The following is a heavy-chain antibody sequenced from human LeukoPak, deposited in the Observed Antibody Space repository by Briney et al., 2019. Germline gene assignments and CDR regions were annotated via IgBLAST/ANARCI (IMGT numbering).Heavy chain of an antibody. J-gene: IGHJ3*02. V-gene: IGHV4-4*07. CDR1: GGSISSYY. Sequence: SETLSLTCTVSGGSISSYYWSWIRQPAGKGLEWIGRIYTSGRTNYNPSLKSRVTMSVDTSKNQFSLQLSSVTAADTAVYYCAGGKGYCSGTSCYSYAFDIWGQGTMVTVSS. CDR3: AGGKGYCSGTSCYSYAFDI. CDR2: IYTSGRT. D-gene: IGHD2-2*02.